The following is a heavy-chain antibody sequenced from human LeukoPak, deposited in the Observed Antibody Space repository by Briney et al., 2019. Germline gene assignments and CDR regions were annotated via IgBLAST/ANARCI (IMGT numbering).Heavy chain of an antibody. CDR2: MNPNSGNT. CDR1: GYTFTSYD. CDR3: ARTDQDYYDSAGFDY. Sequence: ASVKVSCKASGYTFTSYDTNWVRQATGQGLEWMGWMNPNSGNTGYAQKFQGRVTITRNTSISTAYMELSSLRSEDTAVYYCARTDQDYYDSAGFDYWGQGTLVTVSS. V-gene: IGHV1-8*03. D-gene: IGHD3-22*01. J-gene: IGHJ4*02.